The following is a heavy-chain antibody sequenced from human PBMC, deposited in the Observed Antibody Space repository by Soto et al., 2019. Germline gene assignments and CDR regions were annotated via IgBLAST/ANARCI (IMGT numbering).Heavy chain of an antibody. Sequence: GSLRLSCAASGFTFSNAWMNWVRQAPGKGLEWVGRIKSKTDGGTTDYAAPVKGRFTISRDDSKNTLYLQMNSLKTEDTAVYYCTRFYGSGSYPYYFDYWGQGTLVTVSS. V-gene: IGHV3-15*07. CDR1: GFTFSNAW. D-gene: IGHD3-10*01. CDR2: IKSKTDGGTT. CDR3: TRFYGSGSYPYYFDY. J-gene: IGHJ4*02.